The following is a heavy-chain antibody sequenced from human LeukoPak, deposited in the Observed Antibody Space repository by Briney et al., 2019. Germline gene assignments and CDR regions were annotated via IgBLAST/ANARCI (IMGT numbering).Heavy chain of an antibody. D-gene: IGHD5-12*01. CDR2: IIPIFGTA. V-gene: IGHV1-69*05. J-gene: IGHJ6*03. CDR1: GGTFSSYA. CDR3: ARLVGYSGYDFYYYYMDV. Sequence: GASVKVSCKASGGTFSSYAISWVRQAPGQGLEWMGGIIPIFGTANYAQKFQGRVTITTDESTSTAYMELSSLRSEDTAVYYCARLVGYSGYDFYYYYMDVWGKGTTVTVSS.